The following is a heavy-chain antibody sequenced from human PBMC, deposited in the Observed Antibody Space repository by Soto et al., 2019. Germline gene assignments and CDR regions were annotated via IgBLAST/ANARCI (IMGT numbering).Heavy chain of an antibody. V-gene: IGHV4-4*07. CDR2: ISTSGGT. CDR3: AKGAGPPWFDP. CDR1: GGSTSTYH. Sequence: QVQLQELGPGLVKPSETLSLTCSVSGGSTSTYHWSWIRQPAGKGLEWIGRISTSGGTNYSPSLKSRVTMSLDTSKNQFSLKLTSVTAADTAVYYCAKGAGPPWFDPWGQGTLVTVSS. J-gene: IGHJ5*02.